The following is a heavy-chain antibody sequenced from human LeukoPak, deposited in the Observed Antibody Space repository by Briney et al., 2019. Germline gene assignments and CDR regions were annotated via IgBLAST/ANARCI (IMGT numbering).Heavy chain of an antibody. D-gene: IGHD2-15*01. J-gene: IGHJ4*02. CDR3: ARDNCSGGSCLGYFDY. V-gene: IGHV1-46*01. CDR2: INPSGGST. CDR1: GYTFTSYY. Sequence: ASVKVSCKASGYTFTSYYMHWVRQAPGQGLEWMGIINPSGGSTSYAQKFQGRVTMTRDTSTSTVYMELSRLRSEDTAVYYCARDNCSGGSCLGYFDYWGQGTLVTVSS.